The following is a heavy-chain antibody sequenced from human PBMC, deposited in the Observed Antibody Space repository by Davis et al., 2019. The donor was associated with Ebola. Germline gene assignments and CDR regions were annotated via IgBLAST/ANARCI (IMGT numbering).Heavy chain of an antibody. CDR1: GYTFISYA. J-gene: IGHJ6*04. V-gene: IGHV7-4-1*02. Sequence: AASVKVSCKASGYTFISYAMNWVRQAPGQGLEWMGWINTNTGRPTYAPTFTGRFVFSLDTSVETAHLEIISLKAEDTAVYYCAREMLGDYVLMDVWGKGTTVTVSS. D-gene: IGHD4-17*01. CDR2: INTNTGRP. CDR3: AREMLGDYVLMDV.